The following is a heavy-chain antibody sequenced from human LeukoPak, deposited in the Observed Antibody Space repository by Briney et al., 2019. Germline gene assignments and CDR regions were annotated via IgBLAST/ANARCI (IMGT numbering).Heavy chain of an antibody. CDR3: ARLKPYYYDSSGPFDY. J-gene: IGHJ4*02. V-gene: IGHV4-39*01. CDR1: GGSISSSSYY. D-gene: IGHD3-22*01. CDR2: IYHSGST. Sequence: SETLSLTCAVSGGSISSSSYYWGWIRQPPGKGLEWIGSIYHSGSTYYNPSLKSRVTISVDTSKNQFSLKLSSVTAADTAVYYCARLKPYYYDSSGPFDYWGQGTLVTVSS.